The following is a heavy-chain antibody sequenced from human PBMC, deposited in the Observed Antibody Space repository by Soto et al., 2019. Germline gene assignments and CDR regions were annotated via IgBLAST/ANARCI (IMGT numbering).Heavy chain of an antibody. D-gene: IGHD3-10*01. J-gene: IGHJ6*02. CDR2: ISAYNGNT. V-gene: IGHV1-18*04. Sequence: GASVKVSCKASGYTFTSYGISWVRQAPGQGLEWMGWISAYNGNTNYAQKLQGRATMTTDTSTSTAYMELRSLRSDDTAVYYCARAGFGELPDYYYGMDVWGQGTTVTVSS. CDR3: ARAGFGELPDYYYGMDV. CDR1: GYTFTSYG.